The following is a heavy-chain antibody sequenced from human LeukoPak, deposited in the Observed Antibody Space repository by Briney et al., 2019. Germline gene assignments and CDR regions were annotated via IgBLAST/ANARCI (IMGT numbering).Heavy chain of an antibody. CDR1: GYTFTGYY. J-gene: IGHJ6*03. V-gene: IGHV1-2*02. Sequence: ASVKVSCKASGYTFTGYYMHWVRQAPGQGLEWMGWINPNSGGTNYAQKFQGRVTMTRDTSISTAYMELSRLRSDDTAVYYCARDKSIADRLLKYYYYYYMDVWGKGTTVTVSS. CDR3: ARDKSIADRLLKYYYYYYMDV. CDR2: INPNSGGT. D-gene: IGHD6-6*01.